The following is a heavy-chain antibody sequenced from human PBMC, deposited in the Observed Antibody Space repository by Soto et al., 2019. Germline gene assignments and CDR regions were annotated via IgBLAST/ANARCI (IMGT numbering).Heavy chain of an antibody. CDR2: IYSGDSDT. D-gene: IGHD6-6*01. CDR3: ARHGSIGARQNWFDP. V-gene: IGHV5-51*01. CDR1: GYIFTNYW. Sequence: PGESLKISCKGSGYIFTNYWIGWVRQMPGKGLEWMGIIYSGDSDTRYSPSFQGQITISVDKSINTAYLQWSSLKDSDTATYYCARHGSIGARQNWFDPWGQGTLVTASS. J-gene: IGHJ5*02.